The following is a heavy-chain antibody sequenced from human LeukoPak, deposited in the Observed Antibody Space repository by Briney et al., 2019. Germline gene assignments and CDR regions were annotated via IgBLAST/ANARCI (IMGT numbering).Heavy chain of an antibody. CDR1: GGSFSGYY. J-gene: IGHJ4*02. V-gene: IGHV4-34*01. Sequence: PSETLSLTCAVYGGSFSGYYWSWIRQPPGKGLEWIGEINHSGSTNYHPSLKSRVTISVDTSKNQFSLKLSSVTAADTAVYYCATQPDYDFWSAYYTIWGQGTLVTVSS. CDR2: INHSGST. CDR3: ATQPDYDFWSAYYTI. D-gene: IGHD3-3*01.